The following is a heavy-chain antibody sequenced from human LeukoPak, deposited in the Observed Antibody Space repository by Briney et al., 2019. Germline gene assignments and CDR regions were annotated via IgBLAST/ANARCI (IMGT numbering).Heavy chain of an antibody. CDR2: IYYTGST. CDR3: ATNRVTTPGAFDV. J-gene: IGHJ3*01. Sequence: PSETLPLTCPVSGGSVSSSRYYWGWIRQPPGKGLEWIGSIYYTGSTYYKPTLKSRVTISVDASKNQISLKLSSVTAADAVVYYCATNRVTTPGAFDVWGQGTMVTVSS. D-gene: IGHD1-1*01. CDR1: GGSVSSSRYY. V-gene: IGHV4-39*01.